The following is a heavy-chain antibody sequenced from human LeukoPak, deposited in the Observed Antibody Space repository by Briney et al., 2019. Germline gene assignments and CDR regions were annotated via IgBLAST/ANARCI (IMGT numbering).Heavy chain of an antibody. J-gene: IGHJ4*01. D-gene: IGHD3-16*01. V-gene: IGHV2-5*01. CDR3: AHIVGGGNSGLFDF. CDR2: IYWNDDK. CDR1: GSSLSSTDGG. Sequence: SGPTLVKPTQTLTLTCTFSGSSLSSTDGGVGWILQPPIKALEWLALIYWNDDKRYSPSLKSRPTITKDTSRNQVVLTMTNMDPVDTGTYYGAHIVGGGNSGLFDFWGHGTLVTVSS.